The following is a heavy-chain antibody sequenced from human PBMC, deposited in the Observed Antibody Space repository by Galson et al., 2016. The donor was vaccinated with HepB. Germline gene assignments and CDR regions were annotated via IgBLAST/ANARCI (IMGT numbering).Heavy chain of an antibody. CDR2: INHDGSIT. Sequence: SLRLSCAASGFAFGDYWMHWVRQVPGKGLVWVSRINHDGSITTYADSVKGRFTVSRDNAKNTLYLQMNSLRADDTALYYCVRDKHYYNKSGRGDYWGQGTLVTVSS. J-gene: IGHJ4*02. CDR1: GFAFGDYW. D-gene: IGHD3-22*01. CDR3: VRDKHYYNKSGRGDY. V-gene: IGHV3-74*01.